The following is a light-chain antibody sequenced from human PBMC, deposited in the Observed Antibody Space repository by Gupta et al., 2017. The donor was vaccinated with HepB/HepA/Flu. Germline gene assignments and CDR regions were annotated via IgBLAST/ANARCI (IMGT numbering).Light chain of an antibody. V-gene: IGKV4-1*01. Sequence: DIVMTQSPDSLAVSLGERATINCKSSQSVLYSSNNKNYLAWYQQKPGQPPKLLIYWASTRESGVPDRFSGSGSGTDFTLTISSLQAEDVAVYYCQQYDSTPRTDFGQGTKMEIK. CDR3: QQYDSTPRTD. J-gene: IGKJ2*01. CDR2: WAS. CDR1: QSVLYSSNNKNY.